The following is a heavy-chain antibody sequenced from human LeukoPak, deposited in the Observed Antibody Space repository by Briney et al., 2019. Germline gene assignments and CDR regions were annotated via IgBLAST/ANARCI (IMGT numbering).Heavy chain of an antibody. Sequence: SETLSLTCTISGGSVSDYYWSWIRQSPGKGLEWIGYIYHTGSTNYNPSLKSRVTISVDKSKNQFSLKLSSVTAADTAVYYCARDLSDFWSGYYGDWGQGTLVTVSS. CDR3: ARDLSDFWSGYYGD. D-gene: IGHD3-3*01. V-gene: IGHV4-59*02. CDR1: GGSVSDYY. CDR2: IYHTGST. J-gene: IGHJ4*02.